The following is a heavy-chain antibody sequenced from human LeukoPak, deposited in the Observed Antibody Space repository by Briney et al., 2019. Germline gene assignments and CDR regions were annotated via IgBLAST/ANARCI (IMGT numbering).Heavy chain of an antibody. V-gene: IGHV3-48*03. CDR2: ISSSGSTI. D-gene: IGHD6-13*01. J-gene: IGHJ4*02. Sequence: TGGSLRLSCAASRFTFCSYEMNWVRQAPGKGLEWVSYISSSGSTIYYADSVKGRFTISRDNAKNSLFLQMNSLRAEDTAVYYCARGGAAAGPFDCWGQGTLVTVSS. CDR1: RFTFCSYE. CDR3: ARGGAAAGPFDC.